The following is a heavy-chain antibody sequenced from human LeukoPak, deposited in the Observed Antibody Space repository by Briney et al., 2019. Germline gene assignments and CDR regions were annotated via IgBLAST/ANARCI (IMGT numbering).Heavy chain of an antibody. CDR1: GGSISSGGFS. CDR2: IFHTGGT. D-gene: IGHD3-22*01. CDR3: ASILYDSSAYAVLQH. J-gene: IGHJ1*01. V-gene: IGHV4-30-2*01. Sequence: KTSETLSLTCAVSGGSISSGGFSWSWIRQPPGKGLEWIGYIFHTGGTYYNPSLESRVTISVDRSKNQFSLRLTSVTAADTAVYYCASILYDSSAYAVLQHWGQGTLVTVSS.